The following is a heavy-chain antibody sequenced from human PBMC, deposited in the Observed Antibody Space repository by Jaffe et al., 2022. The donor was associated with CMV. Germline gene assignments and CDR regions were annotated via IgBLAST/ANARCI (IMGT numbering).Heavy chain of an antibody. Sequence: QITLKESGPTLVKPTQTLTLTCTFSGFSLSTSGVGVGWIRQPPGKALEWLALIYWDDDKRYSPSLKSRLTITKDTSKNQVVLTMTNMDPVDTATYYCAHSVAVASLPETSHFDYWGQGTLVTVSS. CDR1: GFSLSTSGVG. D-gene: IGHD6-19*01. CDR2: IYWDDDK. J-gene: IGHJ4*02. V-gene: IGHV2-5*02. CDR3: AHSVAVASLPETSHFDY.